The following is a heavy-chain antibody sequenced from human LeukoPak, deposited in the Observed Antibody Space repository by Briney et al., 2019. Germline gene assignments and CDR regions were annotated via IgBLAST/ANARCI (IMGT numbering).Heavy chain of an antibody. CDR3: ARAPPLYDSTGYYYEGAFDI. J-gene: IGHJ3*02. CDR2: TYYRSKWYN. V-gene: IGHV6-1*01. Sequence: SQTLSLTCAISGDSVSSSSAAWNWIRQSPSRGLEWLGRTYYRSKWYNDYAESVRSRITMNPDTSKNQFSPQLNSVTPEDTAVYYCARAPPLYDSTGYYYEGAFDIWGQGTMVTVSS. D-gene: IGHD3-22*01. CDR1: GDSVSSSSAA.